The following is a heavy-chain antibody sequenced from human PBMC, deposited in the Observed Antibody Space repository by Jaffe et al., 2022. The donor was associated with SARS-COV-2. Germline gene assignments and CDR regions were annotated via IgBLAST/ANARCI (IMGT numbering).Heavy chain of an antibody. CDR2: IVYDGTFK. CDR1: GFIFSASA. Sequence: QVRLVESGGGVVQPGGSLRLSCAASGFIFSASALHWVRQTPGKGLEWVSLIVYDGTFKYYADSVRGRFTISRDNSRSTLFLEMNSLRPEDTGIYYCATEGGGHCKIGGCYGDYPQYWGQGTLVTVSS. D-gene: IGHD4-17*01. V-gene: IGHV3-30*04. J-gene: IGHJ4*02. CDR3: ATEGGGHCKIGGCYGDYPQY.